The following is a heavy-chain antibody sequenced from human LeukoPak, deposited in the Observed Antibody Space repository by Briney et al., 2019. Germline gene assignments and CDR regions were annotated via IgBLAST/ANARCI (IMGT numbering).Heavy chain of an antibody. CDR2: IYYSGST. CDR1: GGSISSYY. D-gene: IGHD3-10*01. Sequence: SETLSLTCTVSGGSISSYYWSWIRQPPGKGLEWIGYIYYSGSTYYNPSLKSRVTISVDTSKNQFSLKLSSVTAADTAVYYCARERYYGSGSYVFDYWGQGTLVTVSS. V-gene: IGHV4-59*12. J-gene: IGHJ4*02. CDR3: ARERYYGSGSYVFDY.